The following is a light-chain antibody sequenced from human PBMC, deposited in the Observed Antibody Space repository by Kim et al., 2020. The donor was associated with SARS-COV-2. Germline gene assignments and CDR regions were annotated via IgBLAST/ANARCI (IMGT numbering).Light chain of an antibody. CDR2: AAS. CDR1: QSVSLN. CDR3: QQYHNWPPGT. J-gene: IGKJ1*01. V-gene: IGKV3-15*01. Sequence: SPGETVTLSCRASQSVSLNLAWYQQRPGQAPRLLLYAASTRGTGIPARFRGSGSGTEFTLTISSLQSEDFAVYYCQQYHNWPPGTFGQGTKVEI.